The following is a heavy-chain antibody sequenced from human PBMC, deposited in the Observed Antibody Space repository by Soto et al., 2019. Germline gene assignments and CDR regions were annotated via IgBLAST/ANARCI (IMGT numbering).Heavy chain of an antibody. CDR2: IYYSGST. Sequence: SETLSLTCTVSGGSISSSSYYWGWIRQPPGKGLEWIGSIYYSGSTYYNPSLKSRVTISVDTSKNQFSLKLSSVTAADTAVYYCARDLGLYCGGDCYSPYYYGMDVWGQGTTVTVSS. CDR3: ARDLGLYCGGDCYSPYYYGMDV. J-gene: IGHJ6*02. D-gene: IGHD2-21*02. CDR1: GGSISSSSYY. V-gene: IGHV4-39*07.